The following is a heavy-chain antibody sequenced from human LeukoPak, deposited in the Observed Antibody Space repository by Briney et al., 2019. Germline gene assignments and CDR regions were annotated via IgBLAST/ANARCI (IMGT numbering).Heavy chain of an antibody. D-gene: IGHD6-19*01. CDR1: GYTFTGYY. CDR3: ARDSAVAGYFDY. CDR2: INPNSGGT. J-gene: IGHJ4*02. V-gene: IGHV1-2*02. Sequence: ASVKVSSKASGYTFTGYYMHGVRPAPGQGVEWMGWINPNSGGTNYAQKFQGRVTMPRDTSISTAYMELSRLRSDDTAVYYCARDSAVAGYFDYWGQGTLVTVSS.